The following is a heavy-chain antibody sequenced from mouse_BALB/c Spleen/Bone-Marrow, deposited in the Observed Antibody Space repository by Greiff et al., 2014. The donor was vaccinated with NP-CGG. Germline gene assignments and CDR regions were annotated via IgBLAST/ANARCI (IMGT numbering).Heavy chain of an antibody. Sequence: QVQLQQSGAELMKPGASVKISCKATGYTFNSYWIEWVKQRPGDGLEWIGEILPGSGSTNYNEKVKGKATFTTDTSSNTAYMQLSSLTSEDSAVYYCARGGYGYLFAYWSQGTLVTVSA. V-gene: IGHV1-9*01. J-gene: IGHJ3*01. CDR1: GYTFNSYW. CDR3: ARGGYGYLFAY. CDR2: ILPGSGST. D-gene: IGHD2-2*01.